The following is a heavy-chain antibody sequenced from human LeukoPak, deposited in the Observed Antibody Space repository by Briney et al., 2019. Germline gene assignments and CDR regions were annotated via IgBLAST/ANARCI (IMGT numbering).Heavy chain of an antibody. CDR2: ISSNGGST. Sequence: GGSLRLSCAASGSTFSSYAMHWVRQAPGKGLEYVSAISSNGGSTYYANSVKGGFTISRDNSKNTLYLQMGSLRAEDMAVYYCARLVSNWGSVGLDYWGQGTLVTVSS. V-gene: IGHV3-64*01. CDR1: GSTFSSYA. CDR3: ARLVSNWGSVGLDY. J-gene: IGHJ4*02. D-gene: IGHD7-27*01.